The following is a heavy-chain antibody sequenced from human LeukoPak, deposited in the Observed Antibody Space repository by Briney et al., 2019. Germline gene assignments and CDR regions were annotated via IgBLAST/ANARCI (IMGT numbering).Heavy chain of an antibody. CDR3: ARQPRDSNVLEPAAFDI. Sequence: SETLSLTCTVSGGSISSYYWSWIRQPPGKGLEWIGYIYTSGSTNYNPSLKSRVTISVDTSKNQFSLKLSSVTAADTAVYYCARQPRDSNVLEPAAFDIWGQGTMVTVSS. CDR2: IYTSGST. V-gene: IGHV4-4*09. J-gene: IGHJ3*02. D-gene: IGHD3-3*01. CDR1: GGSISSYY.